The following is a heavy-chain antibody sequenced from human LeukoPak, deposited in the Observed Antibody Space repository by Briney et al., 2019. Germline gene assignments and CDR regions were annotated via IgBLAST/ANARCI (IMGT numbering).Heavy chain of an antibody. CDR2: IDPSDSYT. CDR1: GYSFTSYW. J-gene: IGHJ4*02. Sequence: KDGESLKISCKGSGYSFTSYWISWVRQMPGKGLEWMGRIDPSDSYTNYSPSFQGHVTISADKSISTAYLQWSSLKASDTAMYYCARGEYQLPPEGYWGLGTLVTVSS. V-gene: IGHV5-10-1*01. CDR3: ARGEYQLPPEGY. D-gene: IGHD2-2*01.